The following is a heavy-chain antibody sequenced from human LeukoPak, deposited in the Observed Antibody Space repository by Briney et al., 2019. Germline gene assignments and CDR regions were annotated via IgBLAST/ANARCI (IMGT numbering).Heavy chain of an antibody. Sequence: GGSLRLSCVASGFNFSRYWMSWVRQAPGKGLEWVANMKEDGRGEYYVDSVKGRFTISRDNAKNSLYLQMNSLRAEDTAVYYCARPSRRSWSSSWADYWGQGTLVTVSS. CDR1: GFNFSRYW. J-gene: IGHJ4*02. CDR2: MKEDGRGE. D-gene: IGHD6-13*01. V-gene: IGHV3-7*01. CDR3: ARPSRRSWSSSWADY.